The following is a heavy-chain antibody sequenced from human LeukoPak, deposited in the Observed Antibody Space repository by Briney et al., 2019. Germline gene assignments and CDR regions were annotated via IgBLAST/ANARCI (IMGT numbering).Heavy chain of an antibody. J-gene: IGHJ5*02. CDR1: GFTFGDYA. CDR3: TAQNDYGDYGWFDP. CDR2: IRSKAYGGTT. D-gene: IGHD4-17*01. V-gene: IGHV3-49*04. Sequence: GRSLRLSCTASGFTFGDYAMSWVRQAPGKGLEWVGFIRSKAYGGTTEYAASVKGRFTISRDDSKSIAYLQMNSLKTEDTAVYYCTAQNDYGDYGWFDPWGQGTLVTVSS.